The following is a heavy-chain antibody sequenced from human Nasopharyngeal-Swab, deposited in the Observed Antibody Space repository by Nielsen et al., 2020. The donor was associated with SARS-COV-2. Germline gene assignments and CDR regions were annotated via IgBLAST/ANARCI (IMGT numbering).Heavy chain of an antibody. J-gene: IGHJ4*02. D-gene: IGHD3-10*01. CDR2: ISGYNRNT. CDR3: ARDLSYYGSGDRIDY. V-gene: IGHV1-18*01. Sequence: ASVKVSCKTSGDTFTNSAISWVRQAPGQGLEWMGYISGYNRNTRYAQRVQGRVTMTTDTSTTTAYMELRSLRSDDTAVYYCARDLSYYGSGDRIDYWGQGTLVTVSS. CDR1: GDTFTNSA.